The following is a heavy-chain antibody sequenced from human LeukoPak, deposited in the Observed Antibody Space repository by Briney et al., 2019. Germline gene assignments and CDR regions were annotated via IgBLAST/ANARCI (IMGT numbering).Heavy chain of an antibody. J-gene: IGHJ4*02. D-gene: IGHD5-18*01. V-gene: IGHV4-59*01. CDR2: IYYSGST. Sequence: SETLSLTCTVSGGSISTYFWSWIRQTPGKGLEWIGYIYYSGSTNYNPSLKSRVTISVDTSKNQFSLKLSSVTTADTAVYYCAWGDSYGTFDYWGQGTLVTVSS. CDR1: GGSISTYF. CDR3: AWGDSYGTFDY.